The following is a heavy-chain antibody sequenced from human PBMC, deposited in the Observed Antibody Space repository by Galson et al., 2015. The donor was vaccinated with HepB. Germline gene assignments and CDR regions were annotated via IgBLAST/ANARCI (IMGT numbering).Heavy chain of an antibody. V-gene: IGHV1-2*06. J-gene: IGHJ4*02. Sequence: SVKVSCKASGYTFTGYYMHWVRQAPGQGLEWMGRINPNSGGTNYAQKFQGRVTMTRDTSISTAYMELSRLRSDDTAVYYCARETFPRTRGYDQGVEGCWGQGTLVTVSS. CDR1: GYTFTGYY. CDR3: ARETFPRTRGYDQGVEGC. CDR2: INPNSGGT. D-gene: IGHD5-12*01.